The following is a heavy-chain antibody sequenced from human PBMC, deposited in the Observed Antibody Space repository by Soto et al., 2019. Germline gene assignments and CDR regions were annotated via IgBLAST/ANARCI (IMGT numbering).Heavy chain of an antibody. CDR2: IDPSDSQT. CDR1: GYSFADYW. J-gene: IGHJ4*02. CDR3: ARQIYDSDTGPNFQYYFDS. Sequence: GESLKISCKGSGYSFADYWITWVRQKPGKGLEWMGRIDPSDSQTYYSPSFRGHVTISVTKSITTVFLQWSSLRASDTAMYYRARQIYDSDTGPNFQYYFDSWGQGTPVTVSS. D-gene: IGHD3-22*01. V-gene: IGHV5-10-1*01.